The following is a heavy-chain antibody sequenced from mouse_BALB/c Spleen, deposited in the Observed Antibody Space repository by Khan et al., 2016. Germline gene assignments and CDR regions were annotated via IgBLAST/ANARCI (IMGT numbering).Heavy chain of an antibody. CDR3: TGDRYDYGFAY. Sequence: VQLKQSGTVLARPGASVKMSCKASGYTFTSYWLHWVKQRPGQGLEWIGSIYPGNSNTSYNQKFKGKAKLTAVTSTSTAYMALSSLTNEDSAFYSCTGDRYDYGFAYWGQGTLVTVFA. J-gene: IGHJ3*01. V-gene: IGHV1-5*01. CDR1: GYTFTSYW. D-gene: IGHD2-4*01. CDR2: IYPGNSNT.